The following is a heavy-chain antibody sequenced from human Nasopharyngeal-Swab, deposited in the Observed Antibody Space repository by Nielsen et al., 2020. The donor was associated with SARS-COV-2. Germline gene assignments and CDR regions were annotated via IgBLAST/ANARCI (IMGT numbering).Heavy chain of an antibody. CDR3: AKAPYLRGLDV. CDR2: ISGSGDTT. CDR1: GFTFSSYA. Sequence: GGSLRLSCAASGFTFSSYAMTWVRQAPGKGLEWVSIISGSGDTTYYADSVKDRFTIPRDNSKNTLYLQTNNLRVEDTAVYYCAKAPYLRGLDVWGRGTTVTVSS. D-gene: IGHD2-21*01. J-gene: IGHJ6*02. V-gene: IGHV3-23*01.